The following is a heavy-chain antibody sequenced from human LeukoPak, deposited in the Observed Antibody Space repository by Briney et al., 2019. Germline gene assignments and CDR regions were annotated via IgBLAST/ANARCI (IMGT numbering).Heavy chain of an antibody. CDR1: GYTFTSHY. CDR3: ARDCSSTACQGPVLDF. CDR2: IHPSGGNP. Sequence: ASVKISCKASGYTFTSHYVHWVRQAPGHGLEWRGSIHPSGGNPRSTENFQGRVTMTRDTSTSTVYLELRSLTSQDTAVYYCARDCSSTACQGPVLDFWGQGTLVTVSS. V-gene: IGHV1-46*01. D-gene: IGHD6-13*01. J-gene: IGHJ4*02.